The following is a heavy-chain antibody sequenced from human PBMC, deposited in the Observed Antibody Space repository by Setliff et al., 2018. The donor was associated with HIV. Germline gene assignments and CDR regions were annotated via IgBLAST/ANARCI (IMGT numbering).Heavy chain of an antibody. CDR1: GGPFSGYY. CDR2: VHHSRST. CDR3: ASRLPLSSGSAFAY. J-gene: IGHJ4*02. V-gene: IGHV4-34*01. D-gene: IGHD3-10*01. Sequence: SETLSLTCAVYGGPFSGYYWGWIRQSPGKGLEWIGEVHHSRSTFYNPSLKNRVTMSIDTSKNQFSLKLTSVTAADTSVYFCASRLPLSSGSAFAYWGQGTLVTVSS.